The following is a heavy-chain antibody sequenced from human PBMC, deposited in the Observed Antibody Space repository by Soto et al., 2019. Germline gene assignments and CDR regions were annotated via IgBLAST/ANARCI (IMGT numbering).Heavy chain of an antibody. CDR1: GGTFSSYA. V-gene: IGHV1-69*13. CDR2: IIPIFGTA. Sequence: SVKVSCKASGGTFSSYAISWVRQAPGQGLEWMGGIIPIFGTANYAQKFQGRVTITADESTSTAYMELSSLRSVDTAVYFFGRGLHSSSWARAFDIWGQGTMVTVSS. D-gene: IGHD6-13*01. CDR3: GRGLHSSSWARAFDI. J-gene: IGHJ3*02.